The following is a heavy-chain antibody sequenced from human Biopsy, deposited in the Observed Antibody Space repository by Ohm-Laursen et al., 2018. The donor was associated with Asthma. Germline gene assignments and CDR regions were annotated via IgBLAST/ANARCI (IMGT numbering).Heavy chain of an antibody. J-gene: IGHJ3*02. Sequence: SLSLTCAASGFSFSNFAIHWVRQAPGKGLEWVGVISKDASTQDYADSVKGRFTMARDNSKNTLDLQMNSLREEDTAVYYCVRDGTDDAFDIWGQGTVVSVSS. CDR2: ISKDASTQ. V-gene: IGHV3-30*01. D-gene: IGHD1-1*01. CDR3: VRDGTDDAFDI. CDR1: GFSFSNFA.